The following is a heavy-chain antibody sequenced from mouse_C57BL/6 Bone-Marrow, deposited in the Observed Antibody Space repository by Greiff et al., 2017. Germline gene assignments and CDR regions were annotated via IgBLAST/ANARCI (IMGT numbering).Heavy chain of an antibody. D-gene: IGHD2-4*01. CDR3: TTDYGDV. J-gene: IGHJ1*03. V-gene: IGHV14-4*01. CDR2: IDPENGDT. CDR1: GFNIKDDY. Sequence: VQLQQSGAELVRPGASVKLSCTASGFNIKDDYMHWVKQRPEQGLEWIGWIDPENGDTEYASKFQGKATITADTSSNTADLQLSSLTSEDTAVYYCTTDYGDVWGTGTTVTVSS.